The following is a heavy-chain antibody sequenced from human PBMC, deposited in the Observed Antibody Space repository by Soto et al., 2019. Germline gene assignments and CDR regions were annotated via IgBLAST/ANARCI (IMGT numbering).Heavy chain of an antibody. CDR3: ARDKYYDFWSGYSTYYGMDV. J-gene: IGHJ6*02. Sequence: GGSLRLSCAASGFTFSSYSMNWVRQAPGKGLEWVSYISSSSSTIYYADSVKGRFTISRDNAKNSLYLQMNSLRDEDTAVYYCARDKYYDFWSGYSTYYGMDVWGHGTTVTGSS. CDR1: GFTFSSYS. V-gene: IGHV3-48*02. CDR2: ISSSSSTI. D-gene: IGHD3-3*01.